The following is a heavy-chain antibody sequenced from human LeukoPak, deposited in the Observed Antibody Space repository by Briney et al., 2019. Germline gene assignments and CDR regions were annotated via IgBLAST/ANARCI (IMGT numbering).Heavy chain of an antibody. CDR1: GFTVSSNY. CDR2: IYSGGST. D-gene: IGHD3-10*01. Sequence: GGSLRLSCAASGFTVSSNYMSWVRQAPGKGLEWVSVIYSGGSTYYADSVKGRFTISRDNSKNTLYLQMNSLRAEDTAVYYCAREALSGSGSSAFDIWGQGTMVTVSS. J-gene: IGHJ3*02. V-gene: IGHV3-53*01. CDR3: AREALSGSGSSAFDI.